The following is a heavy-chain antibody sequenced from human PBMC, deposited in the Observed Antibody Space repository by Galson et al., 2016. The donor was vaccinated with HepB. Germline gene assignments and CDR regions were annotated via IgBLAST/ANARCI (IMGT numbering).Heavy chain of an antibody. CDR1: GVSISSYY. CDR2: VFATGST. Sequence: LSLTCTVSGVSISSYYWSWLRQPAGKGLEWIGRVFATGSTSFNPSLKSRVTLSVDTSQNHFSLTLSAVTAADTAVYYCARDREWGSVKYFDYWGQGILVTVSS. J-gene: IGHJ4*02. CDR3: ARDREWGSVKYFDY. V-gene: IGHV4-4*07. D-gene: IGHD1-26*01.